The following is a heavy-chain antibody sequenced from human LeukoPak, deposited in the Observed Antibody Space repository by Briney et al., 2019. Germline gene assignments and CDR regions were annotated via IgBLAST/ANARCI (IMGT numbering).Heavy chain of an antibody. D-gene: IGHD6-19*01. Sequence: SVKVSCKASGGTFSSYAISWVRQAPGQGLEWMGRIIPILGIVNYAQKFQGRVTITADKSTSTAYMELSSLRSEDTAVYYCARSGKAVAGIYGMDVWGQGTTVTVSS. V-gene: IGHV1-69*04. CDR1: GGTFSSYA. CDR3: ARSGKAVAGIYGMDV. J-gene: IGHJ6*02. CDR2: IIPILGIV.